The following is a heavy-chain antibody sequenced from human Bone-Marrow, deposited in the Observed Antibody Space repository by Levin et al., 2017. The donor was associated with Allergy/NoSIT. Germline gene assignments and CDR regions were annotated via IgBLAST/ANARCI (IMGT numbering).Heavy chain of an antibody. CDR1: GGPIRGAVYY. Sequence: SQTLSLTCTVSGGPIRGAVYYWSWIRQHPGKGLEWIGHIFYSGTTYYNPSLKSRVSISVDTSKNEFYLKMSSVTAADTAVYYCARDWNEIYGMDVWGQGTTVTVSS. V-gene: IGHV4-31*03. D-gene: IGHD1-1*01. J-gene: IGHJ6*02. CDR2: IFYSGTT. CDR3: ARDWNEIYGMDV.